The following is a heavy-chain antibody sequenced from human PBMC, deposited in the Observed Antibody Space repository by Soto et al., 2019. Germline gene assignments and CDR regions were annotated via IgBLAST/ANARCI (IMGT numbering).Heavy chain of an antibody. CDR3: ARGGHYDYVWGSYRYRTYFDY. CDR1: GGSFSGYY. CDR2: INHSGST. J-gene: IGHJ4*02. Sequence: SETLSLTCAVYGGSFSGYYWSWIRQPPGKGLEWIGEINHSGSTNYNPSLKSRVTISVDTSKNQFFLKLSSVTAADTAVYYCARGGHYDYVWGSYRYRTYFDYWGQGTLVTVSS. D-gene: IGHD3-16*02. V-gene: IGHV4-34*01.